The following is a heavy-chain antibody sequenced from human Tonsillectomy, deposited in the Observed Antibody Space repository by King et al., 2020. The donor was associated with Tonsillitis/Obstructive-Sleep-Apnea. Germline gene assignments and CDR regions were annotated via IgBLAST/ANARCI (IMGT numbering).Heavy chain of an antibody. CDR1: GGSISGYY. V-gene: IGHV4-59*01. CDR2: FYYSGST. CDR3: AREGAAMNAFDI. J-gene: IGHJ3*02. D-gene: IGHD3-16*01. Sequence: VQLQESGPGLVKPSETLSFTCTVSGGSISGYYWSWIRQPPGKGLECIGYFYYSGSTNYNPSIKGRLTISVDTSQNQFSLKLSSVTAADTAVYYCAREGAAMNAFDIWGQGTMVTVSS.